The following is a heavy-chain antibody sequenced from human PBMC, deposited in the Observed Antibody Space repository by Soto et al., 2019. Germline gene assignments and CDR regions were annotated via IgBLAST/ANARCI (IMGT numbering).Heavy chain of an antibody. Sequence: WGSLRLSCAASEFTFITYAIIFFRHSPLKWLEWVSSIGSGGSPTYYADSVKGRFTISRDNSKNTLYLQMNRLRADDTAIYYCAKGLYYYDSSGYRLFDYWGQGTLVTVSS. CDR3: AKGLYYYDSSGYRLFDY. CDR2: IGSGGSPT. V-gene: IGHV3-23*01. J-gene: IGHJ4*02. CDR1: EFTFITYA. D-gene: IGHD3-22*01.